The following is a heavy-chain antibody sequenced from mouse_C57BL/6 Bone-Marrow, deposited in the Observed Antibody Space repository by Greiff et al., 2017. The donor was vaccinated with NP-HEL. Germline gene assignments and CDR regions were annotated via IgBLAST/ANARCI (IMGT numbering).Heavy chain of an antibody. CDR3: VRFDYDDRPCYWYFDV. CDR2: ISSGSSTI. CDR1: GFTFSDYG. Sequence: EVQLVESGGGLVKPGGSLKLSCAASGFTFSDYGMHWVRQAPEKGLEWVAYISSGSSTIYYADTVKGRFTISRDNAKNTLFLQMTSLRSEDTAMYYCVRFDYDDRPCYWYFDVWGTGTTVTVSS. J-gene: IGHJ1*03. D-gene: IGHD2-4*01. V-gene: IGHV5-17*01.